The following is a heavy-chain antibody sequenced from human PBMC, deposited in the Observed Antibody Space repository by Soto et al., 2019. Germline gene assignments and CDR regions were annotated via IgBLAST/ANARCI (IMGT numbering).Heavy chain of an antibody. V-gene: IGHV4-59*01. D-gene: IGHD2-2*02. Sequence: SETLSLTCTVSGGSISSYYWSWIRQPPGKGLEWIGYIYYSGSTNYNPSLKSRVTISVDTSKNQFSLKLSSVTAADTAVYYCARVVVVVPAAIIWFGPWGQGTLVTVSS. CDR1: GGSISSYY. CDR3: ARVVVVVPAAIIWFGP. CDR2: IYYSGST. J-gene: IGHJ5*02.